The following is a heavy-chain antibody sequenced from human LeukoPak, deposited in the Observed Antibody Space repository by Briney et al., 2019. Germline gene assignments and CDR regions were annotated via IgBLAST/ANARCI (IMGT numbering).Heavy chain of an antibody. CDR2: IIPIFGSA. CDR3: ARVGRSRGSLPNSYYYMDV. J-gene: IGHJ6*03. D-gene: IGHD1-26*01. Sequence: GASVKVSCKASGDILTSYSISWVRQAPGQGLEWMGGIIPIFGSANYAQKFQGRVTITTDQSTTTAYMELSSLSSEDTAVYYCARVGRSRGSLPNSYYYMDVWGKGTTVTVSS. V-gene: IGHV1-69*05. CDR1: GDILTSYS.